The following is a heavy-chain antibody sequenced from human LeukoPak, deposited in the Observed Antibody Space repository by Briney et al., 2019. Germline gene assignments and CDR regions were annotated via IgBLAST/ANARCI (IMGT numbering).Heavy chain of an antibody. Sequence: GGSLRLSCAASGFTFDDYAMHWVRQAPGKGLEWVSGISWNSGSIGYADSVKGRFTISRDNAKNSLYLQMNSLRAENTAVYYCARETTYANDAFDIWGQGTMVTVSS. CDR3: ARETTYANDAFDI. CDR1: GFTFDDYA. V-gene: IGHV3-9*01. CDR2: ISWNSGSI. D-gene: IGHD4-11*01. J-gene: IGHJ3*02.